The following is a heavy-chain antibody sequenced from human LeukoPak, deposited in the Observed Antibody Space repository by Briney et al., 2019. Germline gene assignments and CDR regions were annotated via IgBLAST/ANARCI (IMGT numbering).Heavy chain of an antibody. J-gene: IGHJ5*02. CDR3: ARGYDFWSGSRGFDP. V-gene: IGHV4-34*01. CDR2: INHSGST. Sequence: SGGSLRLSCAASGFTFSSYSMNWIRQPPGKGLEWIGEINHSGSTNYNPSLKSRVTISVDTSKNQFSLKLSSVTAADTAVYYCARGYDFWSGSRGFDPWGQGTLVTVSS. CDR1: GFTFSSYS. D-gene: IGHD3-3*01.